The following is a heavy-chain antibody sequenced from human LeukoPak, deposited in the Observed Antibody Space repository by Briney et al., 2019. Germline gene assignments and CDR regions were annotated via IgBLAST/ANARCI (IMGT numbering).Heavy chain of an antibody. CDR2: INHSGST. V-gene: IGHV4-34*01. Sequence: SETLSLTCAVYGGSFSGYYWSWIRQPPGKGLEWIGEINHSGSTNYNPSLKSRVTISVDTSKNQFSLKLSSVTAADTAVYYCARVAFTKDFWSGYNYYYGMDVWGQGTTVTVSS. D-gene: IGHD3-3*01. CDR1: GGSFSGYY. J-gene: IGHJ6*02. CDR3: ARVAFTKDFWSGYNYYYGMDV.